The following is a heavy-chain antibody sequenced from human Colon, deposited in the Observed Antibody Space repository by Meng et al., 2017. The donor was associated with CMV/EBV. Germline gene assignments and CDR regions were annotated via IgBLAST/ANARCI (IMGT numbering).Heavy chain of an antibody. CDR3: ARVTAIFGVVIVGMDV. CDR1: GFTFSSYE. CDR2: ISSSGSTI. J-gene: IGHJ6*02. D-gene: IGHD3-3*01. V-gene: IGHV3-48*03. Sequence: GESLKISCAASGFTFSSYEMNWVRQAPGKGLEWVSYISSSGSTIYYADSVKGRFTISRDNAKNSLYLQMNSLRAEDTAVYYCARVTAIFGVVIVGMDVWGQGITVTVSS.